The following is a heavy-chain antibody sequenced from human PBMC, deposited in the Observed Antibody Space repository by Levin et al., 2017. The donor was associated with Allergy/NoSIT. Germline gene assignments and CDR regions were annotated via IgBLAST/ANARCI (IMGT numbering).Heavy chain of an antibody. CDR1: GGSFSGYY. CDR3: AIVVVPAASLVGTAWFDP. Sequence: PSETLSLTCAVYGGSFSGYYWSWIRQPPGKGLEWIGEINHSGSTNYNPSLRSRVTISVDTSKNQFSLKLSSVTAADTAVYYCAIVVVPAASLVGTAWFDPWGQGTLVTVSS. V-gene: IGHV4-34*01. D-gene: IGHD2-2*01. CDR2: INHSGST. J-gene: IGHJ5*02.